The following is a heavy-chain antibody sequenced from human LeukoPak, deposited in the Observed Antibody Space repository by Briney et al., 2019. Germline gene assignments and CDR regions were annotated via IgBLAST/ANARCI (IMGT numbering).Heavy chain of an antibody. V-gene: IGHV1-2*02. CDR1: GYTFTCYY. J-gene: IGHJ6*03. CDR2: INPNSGGT. CDR3: ASPLSGGSYADYYYYMDV. D-gene: IGHD1-26*01. Sequence: ASVKVSCKASGYTFTCYYMHWVRQAPGQGLEWMGWINPNSGGTSYAQKFQGRVTMTRDTSISTAYMELSRLRSDDTAVYYCASPLSGGSYADYYYYMDVWGKGTTVTVSS.